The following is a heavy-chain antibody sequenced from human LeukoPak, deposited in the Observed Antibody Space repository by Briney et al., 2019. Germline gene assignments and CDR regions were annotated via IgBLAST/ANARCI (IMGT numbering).Heavy chain of an antibody. Sequence: GASVKVSCKASGYTFTGYYMHWVRQAPGQGLEWMGWINPNSGGTNYAQKFQGRVTMTRDTSISTAYMELSRLRSDDTAVYYCAKDRYYYDSSGYYYQLIDYRGQGTLVTVSS. CDR1: GYTFTGYY. CDR3: AKDRYYYDSSGYYYQLIDY. J-gene: IGHJ4*02. CDR2: INPNSGGT. D-gene: IGHD3-22*01. V-gene: IGHV1-2*02.